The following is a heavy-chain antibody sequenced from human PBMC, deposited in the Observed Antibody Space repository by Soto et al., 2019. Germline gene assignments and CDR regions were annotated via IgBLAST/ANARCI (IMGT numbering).Heavy chain of an antibody. CDR2: IWYDGSNK. Sequence: QVQLVESGGGVVQPGRSLRLSCAASGFTFSSYGMHWVRQAPGKGLEWVAVIWYDGSNKYYADSVKGRFTISRDNSKNTLYLQMNSVRAEDTAVYYCARDYYYDSSGYTADYYYGMDVWGQGTTVTVSS. V-gene: IGHV3-33*01. D-gene: IGHD3-22*01. CDR3: ARDYYYDSSGYTADYYYGMDV. J-gene: IGHJ6*02. CDR1: GFTFSSYG.